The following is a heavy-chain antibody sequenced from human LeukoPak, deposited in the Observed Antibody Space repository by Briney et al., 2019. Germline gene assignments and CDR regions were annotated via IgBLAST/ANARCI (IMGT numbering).Heavy chain of an antibody. J-gene: IGHJ4*02. V-gene: IGHV3-7*01. CDR1: GFTFRDYW. D-gene: IGHD6-13*01. CDR3: ARAGGTSWADY. Sequence: GGSLRLSCEDSGFTFRDYWMTWVRQAPGKGLEWVANVKQDGTEKFYVDSVKGRFTISRDNGKNSLYLQMNSLRVENTAIYYCARAGGTSWADYWGQGTLVTVSS. CDR2: VKQDGTEK.